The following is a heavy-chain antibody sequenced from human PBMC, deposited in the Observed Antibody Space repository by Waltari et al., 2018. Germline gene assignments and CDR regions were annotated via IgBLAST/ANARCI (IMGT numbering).Heavy chain of an antibody. CDR3: ARGTSQLFYGLDI. D-gene: IGHD1-1*01. J-gene: IGHJ6*02. V-gene: IGHV3-53*02. Sequence: EVQLAETGGGLIQPGGSLRLSCAASGLSVNDKYMTWVRQAPGKGLQWVSLIYSGGVTYYADFVQGRFTISRDKYKNTLYLQMNSLRAEDSAVYYCARGTSQLFYGLDIWGQGTTVTVSS. CDR2: IYSGGVT. CDR1: GLSVNDKY.